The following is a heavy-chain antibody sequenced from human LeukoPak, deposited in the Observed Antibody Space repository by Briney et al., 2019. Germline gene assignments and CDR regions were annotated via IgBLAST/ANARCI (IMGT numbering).Heavy chain of an antibody. CDR1: GFSVSSYG. D-gene: IGHD5-18*01. Sequence: GGSLRLSCAVSGFSVSSYGMTWVRQAPGKGLEWVSAVGGSDTSTYYADSVKGRFTISRDHSKNTLYLQMYSLRAEDSAVYYCARGAYNYGPIYWHFDLWGRGTLVTVSS. CDR3: ARGAYNYGPIYWHFDL. V-gene: IGHV3-23*01. J-gene: IGHJ2*01. CDR2: VGGSDTST.